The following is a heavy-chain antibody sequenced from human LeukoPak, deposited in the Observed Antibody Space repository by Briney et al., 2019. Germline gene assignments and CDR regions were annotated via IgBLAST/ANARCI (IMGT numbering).Heavy chain of an antibody. CDR2: INHSGST. CDR1: GGVLSGYY. Sequence: PSETLSLTCAVDGGVLSGYYWSWIRQPPGKGPEWIGEINHSGSTNYNPSLKSRVTISVDTSKNQFSLKLSSVTAADTAVYYCARWRGFGIFGSNFDYWGQGTLVTVSS. CDR3: ARWRGFGIFGSNFDY. V-gene: IGHV4-34*01. J-gene: IGHJ4*02. D-gene: IGHD3-3*01.